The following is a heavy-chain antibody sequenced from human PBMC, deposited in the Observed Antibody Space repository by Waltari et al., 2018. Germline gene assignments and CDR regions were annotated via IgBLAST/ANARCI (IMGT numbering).Heavy chain of an antibody. CDR3: SNSLYV. Sequence: EVQIVESGGDLVQPGGSLRLSCVISGFTLSNYWMDWVRQAPGKGLEWVANIKPDETEKYYVGSVKGRFTISRDNSKNSVYLQMNSLRAEDTAVYYCSNSLYVWGQGTTVTVSS. CDR2: IKPDETEK. CDR1: GFTLSNYW. J-gene: IGHJ6*02. V-gene: IGHV3-7*01. D-gene: IGHD4-4*01.